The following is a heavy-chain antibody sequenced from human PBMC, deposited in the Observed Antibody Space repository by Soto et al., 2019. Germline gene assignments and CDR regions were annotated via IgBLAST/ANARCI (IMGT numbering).Heavy chain of an antibody. D-gene: IGHD3-3*01. Sequence: SVKVSCKASGGTFSSYSISWVRQAPGQGLEWMGGIIPIFGTANYAQKFQGRVTITADESTSTAYMELSSLRSEDTAVYYCARQASGYYPPYYYGMDVWGQGTTVTVSS. CDR3: ARQASGYYPPYYYGMDV. V-gene: IGHV1-69*13. CDR1: GGTFSSYS. CDR2: IIPIFGTA. J-gene: IGHJ6*02.